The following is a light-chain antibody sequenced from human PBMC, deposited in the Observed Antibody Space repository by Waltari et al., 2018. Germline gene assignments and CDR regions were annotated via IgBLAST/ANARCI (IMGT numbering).Light chain of an antibody. CDR1: QTVRSY. J-gene: IGKJ2*01. CDR2: DAS. CDR3: QQRSNWPYT. Sequence: ATLSCRASQTVRSYLAWYQQKPGQAPRLLIFDASSRALGIPAKFSGSGSGTDFTLTVSNLEPEDFAVYYCQQRSNWPYTFGQGTRVEIK. V-gene: IGKV3-11*01.